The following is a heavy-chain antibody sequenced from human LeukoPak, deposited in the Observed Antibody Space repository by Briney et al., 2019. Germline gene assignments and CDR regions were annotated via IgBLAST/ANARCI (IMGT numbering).Heavy chain of an antibody. V-gene: IGHV4-34*01. D-gene: IGHD2-2*01. CDR3: ASCSSTSWYAGDWFDP. Sequence: SETLSLTCAVYGGSFSDYYWSWIRQSPGKGLELIGEINHSGSTNYDPSLKSRVTMSVDTSKNQFSLKLNSVTAADTAVYYCASCSSTSWYAGDWFDPWGQGTLVTVSS. J-gene: IGHJ5*02. CDR1: GGSFSDYY. CDR2: INHSGST.